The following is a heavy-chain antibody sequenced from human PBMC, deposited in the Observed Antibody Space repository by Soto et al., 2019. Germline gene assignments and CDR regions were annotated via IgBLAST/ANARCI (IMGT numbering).Heavy chain of an antibody. CDR1: VGTCSSVSHF. Sequence: SETLSLTGTVSVGTCSSVSHFWSWILQHPGKGLEWIGHIYYRESTTYYSPSLKSRVSISLDTSRNQFSLKLSSVTAADTAVYYCARVVSGYDFFDYWGQGTPVTVSS. D-gene: IGHD5-12*01. CDR2: IYYREST. J-gene: IGHJ4*02. V-gene: IGHV4-61*01. CDR3: ARVVSGYDFFDY.